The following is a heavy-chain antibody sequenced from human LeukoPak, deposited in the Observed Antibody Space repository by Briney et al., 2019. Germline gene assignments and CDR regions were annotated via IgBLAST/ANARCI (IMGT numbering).Heavy chain of an antibody. Sequence: PGGSLRLSCAASGFTFSSYAMSWVRQAPGKGLEWVSAISGSGGSTYYADSVKGRFTISRDNSKNTLYLQMNSLRAEDTAVYYCAKVGGYEVPYYYYYGMDVWGQGTTVTVSS. J-gene: IGHJ6*02. D-gene: IGHD1-26*01. CDR2: ISGSGGST. CDR1: GFTFSSYA. V-gene: IGHV3-23*01. CDR3: AKVGGYEVPYYYYYGMDV.